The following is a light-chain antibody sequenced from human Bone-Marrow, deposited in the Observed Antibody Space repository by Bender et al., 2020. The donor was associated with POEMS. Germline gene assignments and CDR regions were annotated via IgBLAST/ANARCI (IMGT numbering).Light chain of an antibody. CDR3: ILYSSTDTPWA. V-gene: IGLV2-14*01. CDR2: DVS. Sequence: QSALTQPPSASGSPGQSITISCTGTSSDVGGYNYVSWYQQHPGKAPKLMIYDVSNRPSGVSNRFSGSKSGNTASLTISGLQAEDEAHYHCILYSSTDTPWAFGGGTQLTVL. J-gene: IGLJ2*01. CDR1: SSDVGGYNY.